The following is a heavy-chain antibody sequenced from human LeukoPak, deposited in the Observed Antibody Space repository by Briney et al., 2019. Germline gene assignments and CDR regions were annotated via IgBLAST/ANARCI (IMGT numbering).Heavy chain of an antibody. CDR3: AREGYYYGSGSSNWFDP. V-gene: IGHV1-69*04. J-gene: IGHJ5*02. D-gene: IGHD3-10*01. CDR2: IIPILGIA. CDR1: GGTFSSYA. Sequence: SVKVSCKASGGTFSSYAISWVRQAPGQGLEWMGRIIPILGIANYAQKFQGRVTITADKSTSTAYMELSSLRSEDTAVYYCAREGYYYGSGSSNWFDPWGQGTLVTVSS.